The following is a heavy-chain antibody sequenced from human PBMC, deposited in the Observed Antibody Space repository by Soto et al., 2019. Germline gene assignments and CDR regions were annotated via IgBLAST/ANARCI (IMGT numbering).Heavy chain of an antibody. CDR3: ARVYCSSSSCYPWGNWFDP. V-gene: IGHV4-59*01. D-gene: IGHD2-2*01. CDR2: IYYSGST. J-gene: IGHJ5*02. Sequence: QVQLQESGPGLVKPSETLSLTCTVSGGSISSYYWSWIRQPQGKGLEWIGYIYYSGSTKYNHSLNSRVSISVDTSKNQFSLKLSSVTAADTAVYYCARVYCSSSSCYPWGNWFDPWGQGTLVTVSS. CDR1: GGSISSYY.